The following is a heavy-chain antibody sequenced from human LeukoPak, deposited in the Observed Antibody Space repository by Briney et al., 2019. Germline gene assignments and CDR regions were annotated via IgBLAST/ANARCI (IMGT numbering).Heavy chain of an antibody. Sequence: GGSLRLSRAASWFTLSSNYLRCVRQAPGKGLEWVSVIYSGGSTYYADSVKGRFTISRDNSKHTLYLHMNSLRAEDTAVYYCASCGSSDCYSGLFLDYWGQGTLVTVSS. V-gene: IGHV3-53*01. CDR1: WFTLSSNY. CDR2: IYSGGST. J-gene: IGHJ4*02. D-gene: IGHD2-21*02. CDR3: ASCGSSDCYSGLFLDY.